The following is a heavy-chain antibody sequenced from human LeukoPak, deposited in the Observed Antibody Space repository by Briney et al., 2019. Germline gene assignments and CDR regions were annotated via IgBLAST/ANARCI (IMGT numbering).Heavy chain of an antibody. J-gene: IGHJ4*02. Sequence: GASAKVSCKASGYTFTGYYMHGVRHAPGQGLEWMGWINPNSGGTNYAQKFQGRVTMTRDTSISTAYMELSRLRSDDTAVYYCARYSTMAGLDYWGQGTLVTVSS. V-gene: IGHV1-2*02. CDR1: GYTFTGYY. D-gene: IGHD3-10*01. CDR2: INPNSGGT. CDR3: ARYSTMAGLDY.